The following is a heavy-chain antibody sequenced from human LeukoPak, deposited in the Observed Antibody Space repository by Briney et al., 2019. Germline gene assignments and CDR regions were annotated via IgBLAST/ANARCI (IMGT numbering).Heavy chain of an antibody. Sequence: SETLSLTCTVSGVSISRYYWSWIRQPAGKGLEWIGRIYSSGTTNYNPSLKSRVTMSVDTSKNQLSLGLSSVTAADTAVYYCARDGRDCSGGSCFDWGQGTLVTVSS. CDR3: ARDGRDCSGGSCFD. CDR1: GVSISRYY. D-gene: IGHD2-15*01. CDR2: IYSSGTT. V-gene: IGHV4-4*07. J-gene: IGHJ4*02.